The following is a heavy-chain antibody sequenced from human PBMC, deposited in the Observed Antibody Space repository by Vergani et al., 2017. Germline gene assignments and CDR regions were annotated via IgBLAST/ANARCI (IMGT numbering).Heavy chain of an antibody. CDR3: ARRSGIVYDIFSGTQYFFDF. D-gene: IGHD3-9*01. V-gene: IGHV4-38-2*01. CDR1: GFSIDNGYY. J-gene: IGHJ4*02. Sequence: QVQLQESGPGLVKPSETLSLTCAVSGFSIDNGYYWDWIRQPPGKGLEWIGSIYRTGRTHFNPSLKSRVTISVDTSNNHFSLRLTSLTAAATAVYYCARRSGIVYDIFSGTQYFFDFWGQGTLVTVSS. CDR2: IYRTGRT.